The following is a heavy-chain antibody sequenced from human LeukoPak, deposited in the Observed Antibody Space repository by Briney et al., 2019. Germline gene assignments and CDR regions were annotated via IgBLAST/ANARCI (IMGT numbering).Heavy chain of an antibody. V-gene: IGHV3-23*01. CDR2: MTGPADTT. CDR3: AKGAEIDH. Sequence: GGSLSLSCAASGFTFNNFAMSWVRQAPGKGPEWLSAMTGPADTTYYAESVKGRFTISRDYSKSMVYLQMTSLRVEDTAIYYCAKGAEIDHWGQGTLVTVSS. J-gene: IGHJ4*02. CDR1: GFTFNNFA.